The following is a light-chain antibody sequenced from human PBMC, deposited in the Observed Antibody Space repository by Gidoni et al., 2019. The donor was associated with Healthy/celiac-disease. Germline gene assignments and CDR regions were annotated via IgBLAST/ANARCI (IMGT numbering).Light chain of an antibody. CDR1: QSLLHSNGYNY. V-gene: IGKV2-28*01. J-gene: IGKJ2*04. Sequence: DIVMTQSPLSLPVTPGEPASISCRSSQSLLHSNGYNYLDWYLQKPGQSPQLLFYLVSNRASGVPDRFSGSGSGTDFTLKISRVEAEDVGVYYCMQALQTPRSFGQGTKLEIK. CDR3: MQALQTPRS. CDR2: LVS.